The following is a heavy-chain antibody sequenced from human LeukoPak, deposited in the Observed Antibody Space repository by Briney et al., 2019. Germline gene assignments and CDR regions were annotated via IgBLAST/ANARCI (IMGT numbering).Heavy chain of an antibody. CDR3: ARAPEYDSSGYYLDY. CDR1: GGSFHNYY. D-gene: IGHD3-22*01. V-gene: IGHV4-34*01. Sequence: SETLSLTCTVSGGSFHNYYWSWIRQPPGKGLEWIGEINHSGSTNYNPSLKSRVTISVDTSKNQFSLKLSSVTAADTAVYYCARAPEYDSSGYYLDYWGQGTLVTVSS. J-gene: IGHJ4*02. CDR2: INHSGST.